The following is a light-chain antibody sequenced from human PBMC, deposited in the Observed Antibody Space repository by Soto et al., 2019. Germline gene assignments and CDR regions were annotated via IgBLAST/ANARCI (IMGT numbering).Light chain of an antibody. CDR3: QSYDSSMSGYV. V-gene: IGLV1-40*01. J-gene: IGLJ1*01. CDR2: GNS. Sequence: QSALTQPPSVSGAPGQRVTISCTGSSSNIGAGYDVHWYQQLPGTAPKLLIYGNSNRPSGAPDRFSGSKSGTSASLAITGLQAADEADYYCQSYDSSMSGYVFGTATKGTVL. CDR1: SSNIGAGYD.